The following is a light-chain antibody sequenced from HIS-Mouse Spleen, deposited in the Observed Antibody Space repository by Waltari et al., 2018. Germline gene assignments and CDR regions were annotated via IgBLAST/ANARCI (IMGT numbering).Light chain of an antibody. J-gene: IGLJ2*01. CDR2: DVR. Sequence: QSALTQPASVSGSPGQSITISCTGTSSDVGGYNYVSWYQQHPGKAPKLMIYDVRNRPSGGPNRFSGSKSGNTASLTISGLQAEDEADYYCSSYTSSSTLVVFGGGTKLTVL. V-gene: IGLV2-14*03. CDR3: SSYTSSSTLVV. CDR1: SSDVGGYNY.